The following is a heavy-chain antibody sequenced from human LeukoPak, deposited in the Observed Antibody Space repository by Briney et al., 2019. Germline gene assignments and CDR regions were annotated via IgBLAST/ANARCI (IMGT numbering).Heavy chain of an antibody. D-gene: IGHD3-22*01. CDR2: IYPDDSDT. CDR1: GYSFTSYW. CDR3: ARLYYSASGYPDY. V-gene: IGHV5-51*01. Sequence: GESLKISCTGSGYSFTSYWIGWVRQMPGKGLEWMGIIYPDDSDTRYSPSFQGQVTISADKSINTAFLQWSSLKASDSAIYYCARLYYSASGYPDYWGQGTLVTVSS. J-gene: IGHJ4*02.